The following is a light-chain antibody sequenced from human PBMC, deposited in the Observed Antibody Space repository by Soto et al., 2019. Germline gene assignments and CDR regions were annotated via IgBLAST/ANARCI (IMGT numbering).Light chain of an antibody. J-gene: IGKJ2*01. CDR1: QAINNY. CDR3: QPYNRYPLYT. V-gene: IGKV1-16*02. Sequence: IRMTQSPSSLSASVRDRVTITCRASQAINNYLAWFQQKPGKAPKSLIFAASSLQSGVPSQFSGSGSVTDFTLNIRSLQPEDVAPYYCQPYNRYPLYTFGQGTKLESK. CDR2: AAS.